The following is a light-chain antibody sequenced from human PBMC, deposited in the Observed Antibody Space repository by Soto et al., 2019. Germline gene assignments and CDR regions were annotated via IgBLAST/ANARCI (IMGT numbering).Light chain of an antibody. CDR1: QSISTY. J-gene: IGKJ1*01. CDR2: AVS. Sequence: DIQMTQSPSSLSASVGDRVTITCRASQSISTYLNWYQQKPGKAPKVLIYAVSSLQSGVPSRFSGSGSGTDFTLTISSLQTEDFATYYCQQSDSTPRTFGQGTKVEIK. V-gene: IGKV1-39*01. CDR3: QQSDSTPRT.